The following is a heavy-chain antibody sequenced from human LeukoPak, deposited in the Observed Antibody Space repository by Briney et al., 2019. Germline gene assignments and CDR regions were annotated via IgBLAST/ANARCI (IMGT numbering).Heavy chain of an antibody. CDR2: ISYDGSNK. CDR1: GFTFSGSA. Sequence: TGGSLRLSCAASGFTFSGSAMSWVRQAPGKGLEWVAVISYDGSNKYYGHSVKGRFTISRDNSKNTLYLQMNSLRAEDTAVYYCAKGYGDFPFDYWGQGTLVTVSS. CDR3: AKGYGDFPFDY. J-gene: IGHJ4*02. V-gene: IGHV3-30*18. D-gene: IGHD4-17*01.